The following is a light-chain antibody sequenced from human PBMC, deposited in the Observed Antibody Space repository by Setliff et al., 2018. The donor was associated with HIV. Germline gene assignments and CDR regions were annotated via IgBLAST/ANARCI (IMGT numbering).Light chain of an antibody. CDR2: GVS. V-gene: IGLV2-14*01. J-gene: IGLJ1*01. CDR1: SSDVGTYDY. CDR3: SSYSTSGTL. Sequence: QSALTQPASVSGSPGQTITISCTGTSSDVGTYDYVSWYQQHPGKAPKLMIYGVSNRPSGVSNRFSGSKSGNTASLTVSGLQAGDEADYYCSSYSTSGTLFGTGTKVTVL.